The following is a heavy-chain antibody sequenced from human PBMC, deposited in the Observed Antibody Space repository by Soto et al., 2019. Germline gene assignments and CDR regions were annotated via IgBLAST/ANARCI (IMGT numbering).Heavy chain of an antibody. CDR2: ISYDGSNK. CDR1: GFTFSSYA. V-gene: IGHV3-30-3*01. J-gene: IGHJ6*02. D-gene: IGHD6-6*01. Sequence: GGSLRLSCAASGFTFSSYAMHWVRQAPGKGLEWVAVISYDGSNKYYADSVKGRFTISRDNSKNTLYLQMNSLRAEDTAVYYCARDRGPIDPPARPGLGYYYYYGMDVWGQGTTVTVSS. CDR3: ARDRGPIDPPARPGLGYYYYYGMDV.